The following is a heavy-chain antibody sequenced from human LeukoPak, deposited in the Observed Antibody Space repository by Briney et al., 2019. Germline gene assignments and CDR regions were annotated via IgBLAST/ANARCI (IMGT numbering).Heavy chain of an antibody. V-gene: IGHV4-59*12. CDR1: GGSISSYY. Sequence: KPSETLSLTCTVSGGSISSYYWSWIRQPPGKGLEWIGYFYYSGRTNYNPSLKSRVTMSVDTSKNRFSLKLSSVTAADTAVYYCARLTGTTLRLGYFDYWGQGTLVTVSS. J-gene: IGHJ4*02. D-gene: IGHD1-7*01. CDR2: FYYSGRT. CDR3: ARLTGTTLRLGYFDY.